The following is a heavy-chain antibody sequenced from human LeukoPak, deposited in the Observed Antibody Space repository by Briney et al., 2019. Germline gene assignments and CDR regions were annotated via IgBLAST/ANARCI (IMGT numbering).Heavy chain of an antibody. J-gene: IGHJ4*02. CDR2: IFYSGST. D-gene: IGHD4-11*01. CDR1: GGSISNSNW. V-gene: IGHV4-4*02. CDR3: AKXYSNYXXYXXY. Sequence: TLXXXCAVSGGSISNSNWWSWVRQPPGKGLEWIGEIFYSGSTNYNPSLKSRVTLSLDKSKNQFSLQVSSVTAADTAVYYCAKXYSNYXXYXXYWGQGTLVTVSS.